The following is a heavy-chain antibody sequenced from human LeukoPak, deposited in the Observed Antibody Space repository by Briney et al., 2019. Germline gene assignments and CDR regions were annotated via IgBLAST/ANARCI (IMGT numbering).Heavy chain of an antibody. CDR2: IKNDERTA. CDR1: GFSITNNW. CDR3: ATVFKGSSLQDY. V-gene: IGHV3-74*01. J-gene: IGHJ4*02. Sequence: PGGSLRLSCAASGFSITNNWMYWVCQAPGRGLVWVSRIKNDERTAVYADSVKGRFTISRDNARNTLFLQMNSLRAEDTAVYYCATVFKGSSLQDYWGQGTLVTVSS. D-gene: IGHD1-26*01.